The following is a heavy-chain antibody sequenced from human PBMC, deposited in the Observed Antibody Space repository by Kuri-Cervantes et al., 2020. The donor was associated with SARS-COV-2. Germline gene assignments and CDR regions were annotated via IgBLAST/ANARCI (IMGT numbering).Heavy chain of an antibody. V-gene: IGHV4-59*08. CDR2: IYHSGST. D-gene: IGHD6-6*01. J-gene: IGHJ3*02. CDR3: ARRGAGSSSAAFDI. CDR1: GGSISTYY. Sequence: ESLKISCTVSGGSISTYYSSWIRQPPGKGLEWIGRIYHSGSTYYNPSLKSRVTISVDTSKNQFSLKLSSGTAADPAVYYCARRGAGSSSAAFDIWGLGTMVTVSS.